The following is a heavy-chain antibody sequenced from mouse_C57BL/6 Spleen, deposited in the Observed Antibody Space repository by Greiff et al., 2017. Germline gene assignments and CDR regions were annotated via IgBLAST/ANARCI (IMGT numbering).Heavy chain of an antibody. CDR3: AGYYDSSDWFAY. J-gene: IGHJ3*01. V-gene: IGHV1-81*01. CDR1: GYTFTSYG. CDR2: IYPRSGNT. Sequence: VKLQQSGAELARPGASVKLSCKASGYTFTSYGISWVKQRTGQGLEWIGEIYPRSGNTYYNEKFKGKATLTADKSSSTAYMELRSLTSEDSAVYFCAGYYDSSDWFAYWGQGTLVTVSA. D-gene: IGHD2-4*01.